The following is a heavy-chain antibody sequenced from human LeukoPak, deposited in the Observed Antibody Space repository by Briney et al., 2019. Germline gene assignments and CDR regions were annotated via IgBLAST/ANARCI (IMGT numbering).Heavy chain of an antibody. CDR1: GYLFSTSW. D-gene: IGHD3-22*01. CDR3: ARKSYYDSFQHAFDI. CDR2: VYPGDSSA. Sequence: GESLKISCKGSGYLFSTSWIALVRQLPGKGLELMGIVYPGDSSARYSPSFQGQVTMSADTSINTAYLQWNSLKASDTAMYYCARKSYYDSFQHAFDIWGQGTMVTVSS. V-gene: IGHV5-51*01. J-gene: IGHJ3*02.